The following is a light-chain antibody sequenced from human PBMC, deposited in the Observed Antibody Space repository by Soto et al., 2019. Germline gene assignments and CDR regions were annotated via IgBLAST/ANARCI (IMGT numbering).Light chain of an antibody. CDR2: DAS. CDR1: QSINRH. J-gene: IGKJ4*01. CDR3: QQRSNWPPLT. Sequence: EIVLTQSPATLSLSPGERATLSCRASQSINRHLAWYRQKPGQAPRLLIYDASNRATGIPARFSGSGSGTDFTLTISSLGPEDFGVYYCQQRSNWPPLTFGGRTKVEIK. V-gene: IGKV3-11*01.